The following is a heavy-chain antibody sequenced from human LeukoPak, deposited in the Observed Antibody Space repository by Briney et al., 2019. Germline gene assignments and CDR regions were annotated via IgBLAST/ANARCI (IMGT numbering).Heavy chain of an antibody. CDR1: GDSFSSYH. V-gene: IGHV4-59*01. D-gene: IGHD3-16*01. J-gene: IGHJ4*01. CDR3: ARVGRGDHTWGSYYCDH. Sequence: SETLSLTCTVSGDSFSSYHWSWLRQPPGKGLEWIGYISSSGSTSCNPSLKSRVTISVDTSKNQFSLKLNSVTAADTAVYYCARVGRGDHTWGSYYCDHWGHRTLVSVSS. CDR2: ISSSGST.